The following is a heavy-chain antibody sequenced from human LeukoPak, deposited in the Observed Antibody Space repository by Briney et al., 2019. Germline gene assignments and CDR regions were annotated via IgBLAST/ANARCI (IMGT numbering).Heavy chain of an antibody. D-gene: IGHD6-6*01. Sequence: SETLSLTCTVSGGSISSGSYYWSWIRQPAGKGLEWIGRIYTSGSTNYNPSLKSRVTISVDTSKNQFSLKLSSVTAADTAVYYCARDRDGGGFYSSFNSWGQGTLVTVSS. CDR2: IYTSGST. CDR3: ARDRDGGGFYSSFNS. J-gene: IGHJ4*02. CDR1: GGSISSGSYY. V-gene: IGHV4-61*02.